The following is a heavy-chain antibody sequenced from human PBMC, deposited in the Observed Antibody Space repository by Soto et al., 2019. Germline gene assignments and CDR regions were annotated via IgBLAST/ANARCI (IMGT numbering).Heavy chain of an antibody. CDR3: ARDAN. V-gene: IGHV3-7*01. CDR1: GFTFSDYW. CDR2: INQDGSEN. J-gene: IGHJ4*02. Sequence: EVQVVESGGGLVQPGGSLRLSCAASGFTFSDYWMSWVRQAPGKGLEWVANINQDGSENYYVQSVKGRFTISRDNAKNSLYLQMNSLRAEDSAVYYCARDANWCQGTLVTVSS.